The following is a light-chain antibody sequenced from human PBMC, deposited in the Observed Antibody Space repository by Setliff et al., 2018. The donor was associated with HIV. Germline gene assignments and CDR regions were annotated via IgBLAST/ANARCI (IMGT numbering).Light chain of an antibody. CDR3: SSYTTSVTVV. Sequence: QSALTQPASVSGSPGQSITLSCTATSGDVGFYNFVSWYQLHPGKARKLMIYEVSSRLSGVSNGFSSSKSGNTAALTISGLQPEDGADYYCSSYTTSVTVVFGTGTKVTVL. V-gene: IGLV2-14*01. CDR1: SGDVGFYNF. J-gene: IGLJ1*01. CDR2: EVS.